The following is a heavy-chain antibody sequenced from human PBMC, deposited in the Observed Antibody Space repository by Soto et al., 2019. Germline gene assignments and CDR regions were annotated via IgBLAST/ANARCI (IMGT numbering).Heavy chain of an antibody. J-gene: IGHJ4*02. Sequence: PGGSLRLSCAASGFTVSSNYMSWVRQAPGKGLEWVSVIYSGGNTFYADSVKGRFTISRDNAKNTLYLQMNNLSPEDTAVYYCARNLNGYGNWDYWGQGNLVTVSS. D-gene: IGHD1-1*01. CDR1: GFTVSSNY. CDR3: ARNLNGYGNWDY. CDR2: IYSGGNT. V-gene: IGHV3-53*01.